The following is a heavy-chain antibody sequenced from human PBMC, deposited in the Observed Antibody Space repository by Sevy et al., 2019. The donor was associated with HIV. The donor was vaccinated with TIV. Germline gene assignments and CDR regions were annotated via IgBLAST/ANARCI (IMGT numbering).Heavy chain of an antibody. V-gene: IGHV3-11*01. CDR2: SSGSGKTI. J-gene: IGHJ5*02. CDR1: GLTFSDYY. CDR3: ARHLYGSGTLRGLNWFDP. Sequence: GGSLRLSCAASGLTFSDYYMSRIRQAPGKGLEWISYSSGSGKTIHYADSVKGRFTISRDNAKNLLYLQMNNLGAEDTAIYYCARHLYGSGTLRGLNWFDPWGQGTLVTVSS. D-gene: IGHD3-10*01.